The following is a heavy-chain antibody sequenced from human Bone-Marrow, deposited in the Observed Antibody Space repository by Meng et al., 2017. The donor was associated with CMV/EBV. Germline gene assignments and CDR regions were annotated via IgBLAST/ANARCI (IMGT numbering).Heavy chain of an antibody. CDR1: GFTFSSYA. D-gene: IGHD3-3*01. V-gene: IGHV3-23*03. Sequence: GESLKISCAASGFTFSSYAMSWVRQAPGKGLEWVSVIYSGGSSTYYADSVKGRFTISRDNSKNTLHLQMNSLRAEDTAVYYCAQSGYYFVSDYWGQGTLVTVSS. CDR3: AQSGYYFVSDY. J-gene: IGHJ4*02. CDR2: IYSGGSST.